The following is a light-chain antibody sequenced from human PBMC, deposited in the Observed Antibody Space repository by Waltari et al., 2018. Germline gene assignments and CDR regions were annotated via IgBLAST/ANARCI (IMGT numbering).Light chain of an antibody. V-gene: IGLV4-60*03. Sequence: QPVLTQSSSTSASLGSSVKLTCTLDSGHSTYIIAWHQQQAGKAPRYLMKLEDSGNYNKGSGVPDRFSCSSSGADRYLAIFNLQSEDEADYYCETWDSNTRVFGGGTKLTVL. CDR1: SGHSTYI. CDR2: LEDSGNY. J-gene: IGLJ3*02. CDR3: ETWDSNTRV.